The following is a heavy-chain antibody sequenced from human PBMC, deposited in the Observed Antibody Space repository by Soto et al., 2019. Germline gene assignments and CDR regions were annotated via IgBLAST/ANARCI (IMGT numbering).Heavy chain of an antibody. J-gene: IGHJ3*01. CDR1: GFTFSSYS. CDR2: ISTSNTYI. CDR3: AIFPYTSSSPRFDL. D-gene: IGHD6-13*01. Sequence: PGGSLRLSCAASGFTFSSYSMNWVRQAPGKGLEWVSSISTSNTYIYNADSVKGRFIISRDNADNSLYLQMNSLRVEDTAMCYCAIFPYTSSSPRFDLWGQGLMVTV. V-gene: IGHV3-21*03.